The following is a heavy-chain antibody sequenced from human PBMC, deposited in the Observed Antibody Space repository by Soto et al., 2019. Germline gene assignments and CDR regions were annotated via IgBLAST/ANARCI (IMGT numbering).Heavy chain of an antibody. Sequence: GGSLRLSCAASGFTFSSYGMHWVRQAPGKGLEWVAVIWYDGSNKYYADSVKGRFTISRDNSKDTLYLQMNSLRAEDTAVYYCAREQEAAADFYYYGMDVGAQGTTVTVPS. D-gene: IGHD6-13*01. J-gene: IGHJ6*02. V-gene: IGHV3-33*01. CDR2: IWYDGSNK. CDR1: GFTFSSYG. CDR3: AREQEAAADFYYYGMDV.